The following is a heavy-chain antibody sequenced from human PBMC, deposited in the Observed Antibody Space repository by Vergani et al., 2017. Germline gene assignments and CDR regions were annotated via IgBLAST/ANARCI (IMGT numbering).Heavy chain of an antibody. CDR2: IYYSGST. Sequence: QVQLQESGPGLVKPSETLSLTCTVSGGSISSYYWSWIRKPPGKGLEWIGYIYYSGSTKYNPSLKSRVTISVDTSKNQFSLKLSSVTAADTAVYYWARNRGRETDLNWFDPWGQGTLVTVSS. J-gene: IGHJ5*02. CDR3: ARNRGRETDLNWFDP. D-gene: IGHD3-10*01. V-gene: IGHV4-59*01. CDR1: GGSISSYY.